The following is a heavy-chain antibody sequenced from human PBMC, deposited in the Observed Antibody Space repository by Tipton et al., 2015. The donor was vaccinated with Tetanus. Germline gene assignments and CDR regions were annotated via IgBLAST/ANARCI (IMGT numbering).Heavy chain of an antibody. D-gene: IGHD1-1*01. J-gene: IGHJ4*02. Sequence: TLSLTCTVSGGSISSGSSYWSWVRQPPGKKLEWLGYVFYRGSTNYNPSFKSRVTISVDTSKNQFPLKLHSVSAADTALYYCARGLDQYKSGNYWGQGTLVTVSS. V-gene: IGHV4-61*01. CDR1: GGSISSGSSY. CDR2: VFYRGST. CDR3: ARGLDQYKSGNY.